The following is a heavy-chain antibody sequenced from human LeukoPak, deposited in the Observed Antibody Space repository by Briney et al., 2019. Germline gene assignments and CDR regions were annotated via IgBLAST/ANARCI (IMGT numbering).Heavy chain of an antibody. CDR1: GASISTFY. D-gene: IGHD3-22*01. Sequence: SEPLSLTCNVSGASISTFYWTWIRQPPGRELEWIGYIYYSGSTNYNPSLKSRVTISVDTSKNQFSLKLSSVTAADTAVYYCARADYYDSSGYPWGQGTLVTVSS. CDR3: ARADYYDSSGYP. J-gene: IGHJ5*02. V-gene: IGHV4-59*08. CDR2: IYYSGST.